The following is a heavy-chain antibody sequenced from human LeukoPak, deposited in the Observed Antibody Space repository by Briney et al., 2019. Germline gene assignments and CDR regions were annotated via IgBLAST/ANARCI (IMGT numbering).Heavy chain of an antibody. CDR2: ISGSDTT. D-gene: IGHD2-21*01. V-gene: IGHV3-23*01. J-gene: IGHJ3*02. CDR1: GFTFSSYA. Sequence: PEGSLRLSCAASGFTFSSYAMSWVRQAPGKGLDWVSGISGSDTTYYADSVRGRFTISRDYSKNTLFLQINSLRAEDTAVCYCAKLSRGSAVVNDAFDIWGHGTMVTVSS. CDR3: AKLSRGSAVVNDAFDI.